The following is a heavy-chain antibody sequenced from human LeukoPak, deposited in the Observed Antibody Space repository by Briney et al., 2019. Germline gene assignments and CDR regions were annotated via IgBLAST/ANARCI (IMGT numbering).Heavy chain of an antibody. CDR1: GFTFSSYA. J-gene: IGHJ2*01. Sequence: PGGSLRLSWAASGFTFSSYAMSWVRQAPGKGLEWVSAVTGSGGSTYYADSVKGRFTISRDNSRDSLYLQMNSLRAEDTAVYYCTKDLEQRHAQWGRGTPVTVSS. CDR3: TKDLEQRHAQ. D-gene: IGHD6-25*01. CDR2: VTGSGGST. V-gene: IGHV3-23*01.